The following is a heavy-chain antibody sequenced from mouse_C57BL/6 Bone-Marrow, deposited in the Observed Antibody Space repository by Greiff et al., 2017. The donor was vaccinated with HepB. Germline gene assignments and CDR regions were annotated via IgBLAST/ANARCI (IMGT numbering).Heavy chain of an antibody. J-gene: IGHJ1*03. Sequence: QVQLKQSGAELARPGASVKMSCKASGYTFTSYTMHWVKQRPGQGLEWIGYINPSSGYTKYNQKFKDKATLTADKSSSTAYMQLSSLTSEDSAVYYCARSGTLYWYFDVWGTGTTVTVSS. CDR2: INPSSGYT. D-gene: IGHD3-2*02. CDR3: ARSGTLYWYFDV. CDR1: GYTFTSYT. V-gene: IGHV1-4*01.